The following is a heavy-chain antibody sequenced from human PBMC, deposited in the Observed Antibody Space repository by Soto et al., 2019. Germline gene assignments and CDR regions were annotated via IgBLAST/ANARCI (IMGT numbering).Heavy chain of an antibody. D-gene: IGHD6-19*01. V-gene: IGHV1-18*01. CDR3: GRVSVTVPGSADY. J-gene: IGHJ4*02. CDR2: ISPYNGKT. CDR1: GYTFVSSG. Sequence: QVQLLQSGVEVKKPGASVKVSCKASGYTFVSSGINWVRQAPGQGLEWVGWISPYNGKTNYAQKFKGRVTMTTDRSTSTAYMELRSLGFDATAVYYCGRVSVTVPGSADYWGQGTLVTVSS.